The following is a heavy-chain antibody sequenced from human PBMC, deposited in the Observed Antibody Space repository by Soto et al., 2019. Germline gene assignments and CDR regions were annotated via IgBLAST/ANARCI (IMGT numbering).Heavy chain of an antibody. D-gene: IGHD2-21*02. CDR1: GTTFSSYG. CDR2: IIPVLGTI. J-gene: IGHJ4*02. Sequence: QVQLVQSGAELKTPGSSVNVSCKASGTTFSSYGFNWVRQAPGQGLEWMGGIIPVLGTINYAQKFQGRVTITADKSTSTVYMDLSSLRSEDTAVYYCARGTLFCGGDCYFDHWGLGTLVTVSS. CDR3: ARGTLFCGGDCYFDH. V-gene: IGHV1-69*06.